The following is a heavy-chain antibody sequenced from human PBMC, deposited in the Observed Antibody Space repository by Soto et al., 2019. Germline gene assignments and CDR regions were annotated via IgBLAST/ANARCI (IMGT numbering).Heavy chain of an antibody. CDR2: ISAYNGNT. Sequence: ASVKVSCKASDYTFTNYGISWVRQAPGQGLEWMGWISAYNGNTNYAQKLQGRVSMTTDTSTSTAYMELRSLRSDDTAVYYCAREGHCSGGNCYSRIYFYFYGLDVWGQGTTVTVSS. J-gene: IGHJ6*02. CDR1: DYTFTNYG. CDR3: AREGHCSGGNCYSRIYFYFYGLDV. D-gene: IGHD2-15*01. V-gene: IGHV1-18*01.